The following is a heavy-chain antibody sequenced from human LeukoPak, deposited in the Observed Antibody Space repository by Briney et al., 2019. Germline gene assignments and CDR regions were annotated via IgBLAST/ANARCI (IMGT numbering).Heavy chain of an antibody. CDR3: AKDYQGDDFWSGYDWFDP. V-gene: IGHV3-23*01. CDR2: ISGSGGST. D-gene: IGHD3-3*01. CDR1: GFTFSSYA. J-gene: IGHJ5*02. Sequence: GGSLRLSCAASGFTFSSYAMSWVRQAPGKGLEWVSAISGSGGSTYYADSVKGRFTISRDNSKNTLYLQMNSLRAEDTAVYYCAKDYQGDDFWSGYDWFDPWGQGTLVTVSS.